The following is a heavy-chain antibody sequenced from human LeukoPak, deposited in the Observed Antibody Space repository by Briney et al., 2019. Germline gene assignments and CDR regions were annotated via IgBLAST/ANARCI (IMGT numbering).Heavy chain of an antibody. CDR1: GFTVSSNS. CDR3: ARGRSSTNFFDY. CDR2: MYTGGNT. V-gene: IGHV3-66*01. Sequence: PGGSLRLSCAASGFTVSSNSMGWVRQVPGKGPEWVSVMYTGGNTYYADSVKGRFTISRDSSKNTLDLQMNSLRAEDTAVYYCARGRSSTNFFDYWGQGTLVTVSS. J-gene: IGHJ4*02. D-gene: IGHD2-2*01.